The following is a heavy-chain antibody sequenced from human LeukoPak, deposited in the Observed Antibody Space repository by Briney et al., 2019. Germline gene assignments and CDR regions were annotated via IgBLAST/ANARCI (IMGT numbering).Heavy chain of an antibody. CDR1: GFTFSSYS. CDR3: ARVGDRDGYNSGLVSAFDI. CDR2: ISSSSSYI. J-gene: IGHJ3*02. Sequence: KSGGSLRLSCAASGFTFSSYSMNWVRQAPGKGLEWVSSISSSSSYIYYADSVKGRFTISRDNAKNSLYLQMNSLRAEDTAVYYCARVGDRDGYNSGLVSAFDIWGQGTMVTVSS. D-gene: IGHD5-24*01. V-gene: IGHV3-21*01.